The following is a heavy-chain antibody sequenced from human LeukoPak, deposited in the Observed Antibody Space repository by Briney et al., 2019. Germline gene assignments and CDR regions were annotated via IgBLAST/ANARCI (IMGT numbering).Heavy chain of an antibody. CDR1: GGSISSYY. CDR3: ARDGIVGAIVRAFDI. Sequence: PSETLSLTCTVSGGSISSYYWSWIRQPPGKGLEWIGYIYYGGSTNYNPSLKSRVTISVDTSKNQFSLKLSSVTAADTAVYYCARDGIVGAIVRAFDIWGQGTMVTVSS. J-gene: IGHJ3*02. D-gene: IGHD1-26*01. V-gene: IGHV4-59*01. CDR2: IYYGGST.